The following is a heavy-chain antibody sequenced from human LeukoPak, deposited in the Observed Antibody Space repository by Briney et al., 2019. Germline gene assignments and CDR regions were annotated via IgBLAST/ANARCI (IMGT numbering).Heavy chain of an antibody. Sequence: AAGKVSCKASGYTFTGYGISWVRQVPGQGLEWMGWISIYNGNTNYAQKLQGRVTMTTDTFTSTAYMELTSLRSDDKAVYYCARDGIAVAGTYQPQWPDYWGQGTLVT. CDR3: ARDGIAVAGTYQPQWPDY. CDR1: GYTFTGYG. CDR2: ISIYNGNT. V-gene: IGHV1-18*01. J-gene: IGHJ4*01. D-gene: IGHD6-19*01.